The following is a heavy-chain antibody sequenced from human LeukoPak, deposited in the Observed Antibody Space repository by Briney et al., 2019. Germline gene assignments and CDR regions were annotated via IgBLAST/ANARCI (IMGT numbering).Heavy chain of an antibody. CDR2: ISGSGGST. D-gene: IGHD2-2*02. Sequence: GGSLRLSCAASGFTFSSYAMSWVRQAPGKGLEWVSAISGSGGSTYYADSVKGRFTISRDNSKNTLYLQMNSLRAEDTAVYYCARDYCSSTSCYTSYYGMDVWGQGTTVTVSS. CDR3: ARDYCSSTSCYTSYYGMDV. CDR1: GFTFSSYA. V-gene: IGHV3-23*01. J-gene: IGHJ6*02.